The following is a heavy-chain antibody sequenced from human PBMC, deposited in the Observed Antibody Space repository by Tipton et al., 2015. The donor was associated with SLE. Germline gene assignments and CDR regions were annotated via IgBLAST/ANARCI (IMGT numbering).Heavy chain of an antibody. V-gene: IGHV3-53*05. CDR2: IYSGGST. J-gene: IGHJ4*02. D-gene: IGHD3-10*01. CDR1: GFTVSSNY. CDR3: AREDRVQGVIIGY. Sequence: SLRLSCAAPGFTVSSNYMSWVRQAPGKGLEWVSVIYSGGSTYYADSVKGRFTISRDNSKSTLYLQMNSLRAEDTAMYYCAREDRVQGVIIGYWGQGTLVTVSS.